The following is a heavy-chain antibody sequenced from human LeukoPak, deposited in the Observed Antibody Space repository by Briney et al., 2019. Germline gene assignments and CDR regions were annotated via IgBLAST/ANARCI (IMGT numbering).Heavy chain of an antibody. CDR3: ARGPIVVVPAATTYNWFDP. CDR2: IYYSGST. Sequence: SETLSLTCTVSGGSISSYYWSWIRQPPGKGLEWIGYIYYSGSTNYNPSLKSRVTISVDTSKNQFSLKLSSVTAADTAVYYCARGPIVVVPAATTYNWFDPWGQGTLVTASS. CDR1: GGSISSYY. D-gene: IGHD2-2*01. J-gene: IGHJ5*02. V-gene: IGHV4-59*01.